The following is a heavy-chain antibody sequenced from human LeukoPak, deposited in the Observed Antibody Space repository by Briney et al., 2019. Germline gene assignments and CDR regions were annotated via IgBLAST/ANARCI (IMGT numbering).Heavy chain of an antibody. Sequence: SETLSLTCSVSGGSISGYYWSWIRQPAGKELEWIGRIFNSENTNYNPSLKSRITMSVATSKNQFSLKLSSVTAADTAVYYCARGPVTARSNAFDIWGQGTMVTVSS. V-gene: IGHV4-4*07. J-gene: IGHJ3*02. D-gene: IGHD6-6*01. CDR2: IFNSENT. CDR1: GGSISGYY. CDR3: ARGPVTARSNAFDI.